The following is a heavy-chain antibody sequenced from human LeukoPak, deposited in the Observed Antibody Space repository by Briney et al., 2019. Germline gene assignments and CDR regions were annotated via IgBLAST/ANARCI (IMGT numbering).Heavy chain of an antibody. V-gene: IGHV4-34*01. CDR3: ARGHYYPYYFDY. CDR1: GGSFSGYY. Sequence: PSETLSLTCAVYGGSFSGYYWSWIRQPPGKGLEWIGEINHSGSTNYNPSLKSRVTISVDTSKNQFSLKLSPVTAADTAVYYCARGHYYPYYFDYWGQGTLVTVSS. D-gene: IGHD3-10*01. CDR2: INHSGST. J-gene: IGHJ4*02.